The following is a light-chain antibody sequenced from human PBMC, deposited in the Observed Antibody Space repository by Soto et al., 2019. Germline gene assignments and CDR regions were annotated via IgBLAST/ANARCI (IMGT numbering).Light chain of an antibody. CDR2: EVT. CDR3: SSFSSDSTPLV. V-gene: IGLV2-14*01. CDR1: SSDVGIYDY. Sequence: QSALTQPASVSGSPGQSISISCTGTSSDVGIYDYVSWYQHHPGKAPKLMVYEVTNRPSGVSNRFSGSKSGNTASLTISGLRAEDEADYYCSSFSSDSTPLVFGGGTKLTVL. J-gene: IGLJ2*01.